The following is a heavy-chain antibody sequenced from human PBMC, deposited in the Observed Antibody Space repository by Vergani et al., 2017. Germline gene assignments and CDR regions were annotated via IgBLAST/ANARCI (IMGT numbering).Heavy chain of an antibody. V-gene: IGHV4-39*01. D-gene: IGHD3-10*01. CDR3: AKQYASGSYKH. Sequence: QLQLQESGPGLVKPSETLSLTCAVSGDSIGSTSDYWAWIRQPPGKGLEWIATIYYSGTTYYNPSLKSRVTISIDTSKNQFSLKLTSVTATDTAMYYCAKQYASGSYKHWGQGTLVTVSS. CDR1: GDSIGSTSDY. CDR2: IYYSGTT. J-gene: IGHJ4*02.